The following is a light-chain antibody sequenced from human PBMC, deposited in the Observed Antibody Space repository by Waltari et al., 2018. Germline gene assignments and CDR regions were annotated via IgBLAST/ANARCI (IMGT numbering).Light chain of an antibody. Sequence: IQITQSPSTLSASLRDRVTITCRASQSITNWLAWYQQKPGKAPKLLIYTASNLESGVPSRFSGSGSGTEFTLTISSLQPDDFATYYCQQYDNYWTFGQGTKVEIK. CDR3: QQYDNYWT. CDR1: QSITNW. J-gene: IGKJ1*01. CDR2: TAS. V-gene: IGKV1-5*03.